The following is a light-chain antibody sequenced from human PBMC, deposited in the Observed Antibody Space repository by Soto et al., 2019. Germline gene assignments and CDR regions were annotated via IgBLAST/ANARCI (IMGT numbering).Light chain of an antibody. CDR3: QQRYNWPLT. J-gene: IGKJ5*01. Sequence: EIVLTQSPATMSLSPGERATLSCRASQSVTSYLVWYQQKPGQAPRLLIYDASNWATGIPSRFTGSGSGTDFTLTISSLEPEDFALYYCQQRYNWPLTFGQGTRLEIK. CDR1: QSVTSY. V-gene: IGKV3-11*01. CDR2: DAS.